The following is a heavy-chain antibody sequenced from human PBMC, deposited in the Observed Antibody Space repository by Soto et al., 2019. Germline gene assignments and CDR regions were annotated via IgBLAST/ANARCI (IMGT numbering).Heavy chain of an antibody. J-gene: IGHJ4*02. D-gene: IGHD5-12*01. CDR2: ISSNGGST. CDR1: GFTFSSYA. CDR3: ARAVRDGYNWYYFDY. V-gene: IGHV3-64*02. Sequence: PGGSLRLSCAASGFTFSSYAMHWVRQAPGKGLEYVSAISSNGGSTYYADSVKGRFTISRDNSKNTLYLQMGSLRAEDMAVYYCARAVRDGYNWYYFDYWGQGTLVTVSS.